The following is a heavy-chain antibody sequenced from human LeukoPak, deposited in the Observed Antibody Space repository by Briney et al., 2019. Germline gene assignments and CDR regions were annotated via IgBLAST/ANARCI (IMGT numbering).Heavy chain of an antibody. D-gene: IGHD2-2*01. CDR1: GGSISSYY. J-gene: IGHJ4*02. V-gene: IGHV4-59*01. CDR2: IYYSGST. CDR3: AISRVDLAISFPSFFDY. Sequence: RSSETLSLTCIVSGGSISSYYWSWIRQPPGKGLEWLGYIYYSGSTNYNPSLKSRVTISVDTSKNQFSLKLSSVTAADTAVYYCAISRVDLAISFPSFFDYWGQGTLVTVSS.